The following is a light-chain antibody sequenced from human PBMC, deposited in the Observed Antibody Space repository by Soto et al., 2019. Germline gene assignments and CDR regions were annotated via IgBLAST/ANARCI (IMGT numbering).Light chain of an antibody. V-gene: IGLV4-69*01. J-gene: IGLJ3*02. Sequence: QSVLTQSPSASASLGASVKLTCTLSSGHSSSAIAWHQQQPEKGLRYLMKVNSDGSHRKGDGIPDRFSGSSSGAERYLTISGLQSEDEADYHCQTWACGIHWVFGGGTKLTVL. CDR3: QTWACGIHWV. CDR2: VNSDGSH. CDR1: SGHSSSA.